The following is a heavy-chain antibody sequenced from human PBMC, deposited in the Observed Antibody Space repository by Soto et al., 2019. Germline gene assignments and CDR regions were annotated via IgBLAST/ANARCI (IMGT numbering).Heavy chain of an antibody. V-gene: IGHV4-4*02. CDR2: IYHVGIT. D-gene: IGHD2-15*01. J-gene: IGHJ3*02. CDR3: ARLDIVVVITAKPDAFDI. CDR1: GGSVSSSQW. Sequence: PSETLSLTCAVSGGSVSSSQWWTWVRQAPGKELEWLGEIYHVGITKYNPSLKSRVTMSVEKSNNQFSLKLRSVTAADTAVYYCARLDIVVVITAKPDAFDIWGQGTMVTVSS.